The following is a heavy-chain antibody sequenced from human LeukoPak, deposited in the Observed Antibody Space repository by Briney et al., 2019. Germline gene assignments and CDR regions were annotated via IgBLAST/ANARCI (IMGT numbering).Heavy chain of an antibody. Sequence: GGSLRLSCAASGFTFSSYWMSWVRQTPGKGLEWVANIKQDGSEKYYVDSVKGRFTISRDNSKNSLDLQMNSLRVEDTAIYYCAKDLDSSARYAENWFDPWGQGTLVTVSS. D-gene: IGHD6-19*01. V-gene: IGHV3-7*03. CDR3: AKDLDSSARYAENWFDP. CDR1: GFTFSSYW. CDR2: IKQDGSEK. J-gene: IGHJ5*02.